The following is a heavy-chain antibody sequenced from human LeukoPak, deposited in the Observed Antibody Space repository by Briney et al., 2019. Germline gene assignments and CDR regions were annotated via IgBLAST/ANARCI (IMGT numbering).Heavy chain of an antibody. CDR1: GGSISSSSYY. CDR2: IYSSGST. D-gene: IGHD3-22*01. CDR3: AREEYDSSGYYSIGYFQH. J-gene: IGHJ1*01. V-gene: IGHV4-61*02. Sequence: SQTLSLTCTVSGGSISSSSYYWRWVRQPAGKGLEWIGRIYSSGSTSYNPSLKSRVTISVSTYKNQFSLNLSSVTAADTAVYYCAREEYDSSGYYSIGYFQHWGQGTLVTVSS.